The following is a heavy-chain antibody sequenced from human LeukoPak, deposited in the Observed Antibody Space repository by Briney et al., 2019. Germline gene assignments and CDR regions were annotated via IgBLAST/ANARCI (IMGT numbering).Heavy chain of an antibody. Sequence: GGSLRLSCAAYGFRFDDYAMHWVRQAPGKGLEWVSGISWNSDSIGYADPVKGRLTISRDNAKNSLYLQMNSLRVEDTALYYCAKTHYGGNSYYFDYWGQGTLVTVSS. V-gene: IGHV3-9*01. CDR1: GFRFDDYA. CDR2: ISWNSDSI. D-gene: IGHD4-23*01. CDR3: AKTHYGGNSYYFDY. J-gene: IGHJ4*02.